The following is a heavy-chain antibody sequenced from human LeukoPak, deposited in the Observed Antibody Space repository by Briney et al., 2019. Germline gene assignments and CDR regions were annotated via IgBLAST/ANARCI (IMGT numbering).Heavy chain of an antibody. V-gene: IGHV4-61*08. J-gene: IGHJ6*02. CDR1: GGSISSGGYS. CDR3: ARYTVSSYYYGMDV. D-gene: IGHD4-17*01. Sequence: SETLSLTCAVSGGSISSGGYSWSWIRQPPGKGLEWIGYIYYSGSTNYNPSLKSRVTISVDTSKNQFSLKLSSVTAADTAVYYCARYTVSSYYYGMDVWGQGTTVTVSS. CDR2: IYYSGST.